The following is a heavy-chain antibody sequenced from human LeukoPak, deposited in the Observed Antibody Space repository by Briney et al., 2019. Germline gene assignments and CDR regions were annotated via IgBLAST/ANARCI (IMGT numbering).Heavy chain of an antibody. J-gene: IGHJ6*03. D-gene: IGHD6-6*01. CDR3: ARCPLAARHYYYYMDV. CDR1: GGSISSSSYY. CDR2: IYYSGST. V-gene: IGHV4-39*07. Sequence: SETLSLTCTVSGGSISSSSYYWGWIRQPPGKGLEWIGSIYYSGSTYYNPSLKSRVTISVDTSKNQFSLKLSSVTAADTAVYYCARCPLAARHYYYYMDVWGKGTTVTVSS.